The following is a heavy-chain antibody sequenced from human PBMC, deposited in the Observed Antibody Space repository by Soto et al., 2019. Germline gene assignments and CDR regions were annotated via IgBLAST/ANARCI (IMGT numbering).Heavy chain of an antibody. V-gene: IGHV4-38-2*01. CDR3: AKSYDSGGYSTNQYYGMDV. J-gene: IGHJ6*02. D-gene: IGHD3-22*01. CDR2: IFHSGST. Sequence: PSETLSLTCAVSGYSISSAYHWGWVRQPPGKGLEWIGTIFHSGSTYYNPSLKSRVTISIDTSKNQFSLKLRSLTAADTAMYYCAKSYDSGGYSTNQYYGMDVWGQGTTVTVSS. CDR1: GYSISSAYH.